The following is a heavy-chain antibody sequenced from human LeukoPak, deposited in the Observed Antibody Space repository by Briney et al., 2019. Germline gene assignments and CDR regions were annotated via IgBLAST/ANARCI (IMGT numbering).Heavy chain of an antibody. CDR3: ARRGAYYYDSSGYYYGGLDI. D-gene: IGHD3-22*01. J-gene: IGHJ3*02. V-gene: IGHV1-18*01. CDR1: GYTFTSYG. Sequence: ASVKVSCKASGYTFTSYGISWVRQAPGQGHEWMGWISAFNGNTNYAQKPQGRVTMTTNTSTSTAYMELKSLRSDDTAVYYCARRGAYYYDSSGYYYGGLDIWGQGTMVTVSS. CDR2: ISAFNGNT.